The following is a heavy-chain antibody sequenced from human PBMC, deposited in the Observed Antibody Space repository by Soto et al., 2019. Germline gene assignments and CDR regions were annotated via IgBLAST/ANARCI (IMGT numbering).Heavy chain of an antibody. CDR3: ARKDKSGYFNWFDP. D-gene: IGHD3-22*01. V-gene: IGHV5-51*01. J-gene: IGHJ5*02. CDR2: IFPSDSDT. Sequence: ESLKISCRTSGYRFTSYWIAWVRQMPGKGLEWMGIIFPSDSDTRYSPSFQGQVTISADRSTSTVFLQWASLKASDTAVYFCARKDKSGYFNWFDPWGQGTLVTVSS. CDR1: GYRFTSYW.